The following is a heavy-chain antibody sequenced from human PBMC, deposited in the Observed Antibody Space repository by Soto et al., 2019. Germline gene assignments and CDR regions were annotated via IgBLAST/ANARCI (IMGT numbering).Heavy chain of an antibody. CDR2: IWYDGSNK. V-gene: IGHV3-33*01. CDR3: ARDSYGMDA. J-gene: IGHJ6*02. Sequence: GWSLRLSCASSVFTFISYAMHWVRQAPGKGLEWMTIIWYDGSNKYYADSVKGRFTISRDNSKNTLYLEMNSLRAEDTAVYYCARDSYGMDAWGQGTTVTVSS. D-gene: IGHD3-10*01. CDR1: VFTFISYA.